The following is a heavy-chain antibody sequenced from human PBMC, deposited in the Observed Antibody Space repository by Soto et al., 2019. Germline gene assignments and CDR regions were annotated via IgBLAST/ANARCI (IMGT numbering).Heavy chain of an antibody. Sequence: GGSLRLSCAASGFSFSDYYMTWIRQAPGQGPEWVSYISSRSGTIFYADSVKGRFTLSRDNSKNSMYLQMNSLRAEDTAVYYCAREVDRALVGSPHYFDYWGQGTLVTVSS. CDR2: ISSRSGTI. CDR3: AREVDRALVGSPHYFDY. J-gene: IGHJ4*01. D-gene: IGHD5-18*01. CDR1: GFSFSDYY. V-gene: IGHV3-11*01.